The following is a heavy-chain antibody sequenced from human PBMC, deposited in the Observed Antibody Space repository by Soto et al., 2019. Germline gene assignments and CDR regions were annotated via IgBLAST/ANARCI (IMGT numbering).Heavy chain of an antibody. J-gene: IGHJ4*02. V-gene: IGHV1-18*01. CDR2: ISAYNGNT. CDR1: GYTFTSYG. Sequence: QVQLVQSGAEVKKPGASVKVSCKASGYTFTSYGISWVRQAPGQGLEWMGWISAYNGNTNYAQKLQDRVTMTTDTSTNTAYMELRSLRSDDTAVYYCARSMSLEGGWELPEIDYWGQGTLVTVSS. D-gene: IGHD1-26*01. CDR3: ARSMSLEGGWELPEIDY.